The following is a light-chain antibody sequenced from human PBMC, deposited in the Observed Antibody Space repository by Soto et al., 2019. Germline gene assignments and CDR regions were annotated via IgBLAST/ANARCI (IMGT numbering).Light chain of an antibody. V-gene: IGLV2-14*01. CDR2: EVT. Sequence: QSVLTQPASVSGSPGQSITMSCTGTSSDVGDSKYVSWYQHHPGKAPKLMIYEVTNRPSGVSNRFSGSKSGNTASLTISGLQAEDDTDYYCSSSTSSGTVVFGGGTKLTVL. CDR3: SSSTSSGTVV. J-gene: IGLJ3*02. CDR1: SSDVGDSKY.